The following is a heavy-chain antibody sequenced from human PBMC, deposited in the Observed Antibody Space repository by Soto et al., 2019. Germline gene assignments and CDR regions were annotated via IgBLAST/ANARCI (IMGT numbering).Heavy chain of an antibody. Sequence: PSETLSLTCAVYGGSFSGYYWSWIRQPPGKGLEWIGEINHSGSTNYNPSLKSRVTISVDTSKNQFSLKLSSVTAADTAVYYCATRLRWYNWFDPWGQGTPVTVSS. CDR2: INHSGST. J-gene: IGHJ5*02. CDR1: GGSFSGYY. D-gene: IGHD4-17*01. V-gene: IGHV4-34*01. CDR3: ATRLRWYNWFDP.